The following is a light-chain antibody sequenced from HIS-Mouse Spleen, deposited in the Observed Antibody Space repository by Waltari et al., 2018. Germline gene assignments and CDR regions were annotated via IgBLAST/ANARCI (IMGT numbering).Light chain of an antibody. CDR1: ALPKKY. CDR3: YSTDSSGNHRV. Sequence: SYELTQPPSVSVSPGQTARITCSGDALPKKYAYWYQQKSGQAPVLVIYEDSKRPSGIPGSLSGASSGTMATLTISGAQVEDEADYYCYSTDSSGNHRVFGGGTKLTVL. CDR2: EDS. J-gene: IGLJ2*01. V-gene: IGLV3-10*01.